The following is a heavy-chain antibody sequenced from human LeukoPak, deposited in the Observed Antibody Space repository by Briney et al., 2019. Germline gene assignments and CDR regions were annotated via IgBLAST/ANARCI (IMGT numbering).Heavy chain of an antibody. V-gene: IGHV4-39*01. CDR2: ISYGGST. CDR3: ARSRYDSGTYALEE. Sequence: PSETLSLICSVSGGSVSSTTYYWGWIRQPPGKGLEWIGSISYGGSTYYNPSLKSRLTISVDTSKNQFSLELSSVTAADTAVYFCARSRYDSGTYALEEWGQGTLVTVSS. D-gene: IGHD3-10*01. J-gene: IGHJ4*02. CDR1: GGSVSSTTYY.